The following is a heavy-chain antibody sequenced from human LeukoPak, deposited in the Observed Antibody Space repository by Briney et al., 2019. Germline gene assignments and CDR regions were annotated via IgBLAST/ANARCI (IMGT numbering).Heavy chain of an antibody. CDR2: INHSGST. CDR3: ARDRWELLSPWFDP. V-gene: IGHV4-34*01. CDR1: GGSFSGYY. D-gene: IGHD1-26*01. J-gene: IGHJ5*02. Sequence: PSETLSLTCAVYGGSFSGYYWSWIRQPPGKGLEWIGEINHSGSTNYNPSLKSRVTISVDTSKNQFSLKLSSVTAADTAVYYCARDRWELLSPWFDPWGQGTLVTVSS.